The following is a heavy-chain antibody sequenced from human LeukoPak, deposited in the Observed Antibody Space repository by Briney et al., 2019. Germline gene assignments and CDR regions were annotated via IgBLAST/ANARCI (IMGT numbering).Heavy chain of an antibody. D-gene: IGHD2-2*01. CDR2: ISSSSSTI. Sequence: PGGFLRLSCAASGFTFSSYSMNWVRQAPGKGLEWVSYISSSSSTIYYADSVKGRFTISRDNAKNSLYLQMNSLRAEDTAVYYCARFRAAYCSSTSCQKVNDYWGQGTLVTVSS. V-gene: IGHV3-48*01. CDR3: ARFRAAYCSSTSCQKVNDY. J-gene: IGHJ4*02. CDR1: GFTFSSYS.